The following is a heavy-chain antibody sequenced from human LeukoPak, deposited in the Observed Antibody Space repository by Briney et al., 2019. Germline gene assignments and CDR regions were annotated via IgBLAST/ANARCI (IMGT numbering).Heavy chain of an antibody. CDR1: GYTFTSYG. J-gene: IGHJ6*02. D-gene: IGHD2-2*01. CDR2: ISAYNGNT. V-gene: IGHV1-18*01. Sequence: GALVKVSCKASGYTFTSYGISWVRQAPGQGLEWMGWISAYNGNTNYAQKLQGRVTMTTDTSTSTAYMELRSLRSDDTAVYYCARDLRQRGYCSSTSCPSWYYGMDVWGQGTTVTVSS. CDR3: ARDLRQRGYCSSTSCPSWYYGMDV.